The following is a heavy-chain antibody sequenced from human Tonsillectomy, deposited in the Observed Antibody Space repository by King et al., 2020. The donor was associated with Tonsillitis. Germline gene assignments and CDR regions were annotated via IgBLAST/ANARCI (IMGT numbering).Heavy chain of an antibody. CDR2: IDPSDSYT. D-gene: IGHD4-11*01. Sequence: EVQLVQSGAEVKKPGESLRISCKGSGYSFTSYWISWVRQMPGKGLEWMGRIDPSDSYTNYSPSFQGHVTISADKSITTASMQWSSLKASDTAMYYCARHSWRGGSNYDDAFDIWGQGTMVTVSS. CDR3: ARHSWRGGSNYDDAFDI. V-gene: IGHV5-10-1*03. CDR1: GYSFTSYW. J-gene: IGHJ3*02.